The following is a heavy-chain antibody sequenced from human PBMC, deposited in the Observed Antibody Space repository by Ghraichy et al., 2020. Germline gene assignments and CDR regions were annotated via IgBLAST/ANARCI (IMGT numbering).Heavy chain of an antibody. Sequence: GESLNISCHGSGDTLSTDWISWVRQKPGSGLEWMGFVYVGDSDTRYNPSFDGQVTISADKSISTVYLEWSSLKAADTAMYFCARGRGRWYFDLWGRGTLVTVSS. D-gene: IGHD3-10*01. CDR1: GDTLSTDW. CDR3: ARGRGRWYFDL. V-gene: IGHV5-51*06. J-gene: IGHJ2*01. CDR2: VYVGDSDT.